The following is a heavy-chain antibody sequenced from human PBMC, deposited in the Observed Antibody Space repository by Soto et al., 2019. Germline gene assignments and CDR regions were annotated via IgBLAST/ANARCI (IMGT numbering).Heavy chain of an antibody. Sequence: SQTLTLTCAISGDSVSSNSASWNWIRQSPSRGLEWLGRTYYRSKWYNDYAVSVKSRITINPDTSKNQFSLQLNSVTPEDTAVYYCARGTRQLDDNWFDPWGQGTLVTV. CDR1: GDSVSSNSAS. D-gene: IGHD1-1*01. V-gene: IGHV6-1*01. J-gene: IGHJ5*02. CDR2: TYYRSKWYN. CDR3: ARGTRQLDDNWFDP.